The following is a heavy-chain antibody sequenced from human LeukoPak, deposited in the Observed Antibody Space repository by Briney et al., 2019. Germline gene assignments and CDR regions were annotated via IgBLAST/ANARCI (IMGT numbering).Heavy chain of an antibody. CDR1: GGTFSSYA. J-gene: IGHJ6*03. Sequence: EASVKVSCKASGGTFSSYAISWVRQAPGQGLEWMGGIIPIFGTANYAQKFQGRVTITADESTSTAYMELSSLRSEDTAVYYCARGLDYYYYVDVWGKGTTVTVSS. CDR3: ARGLDYYYYVDV. D-gene: IGHD3/OR15-3a*01. CDR2: IIPIFGTA. V-gene: IGHV1-69*13.